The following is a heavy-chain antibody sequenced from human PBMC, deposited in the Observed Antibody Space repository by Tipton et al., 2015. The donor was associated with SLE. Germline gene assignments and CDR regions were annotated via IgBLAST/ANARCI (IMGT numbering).Heavy chain of an antibody. V-gene: IGHV4-61*01. CDR3: AREGQALFDP. Sequence: TLSFTCTVSGGSISSSSYYWGWIRQPPGKGLEWIGYIYYSGSTNYNPSLKSRVTISVDTSKNQFSLKLSSVTAADTAVYYCAREGQALFDPWGQGTLVTVSS. J-gene: IGHJ5*02. CDR2: IYYSGST. CDR1: GGSISSSSYY.